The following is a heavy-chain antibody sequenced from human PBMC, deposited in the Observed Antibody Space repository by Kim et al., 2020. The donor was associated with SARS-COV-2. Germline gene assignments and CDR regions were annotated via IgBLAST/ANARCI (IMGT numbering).Heavy chain of an antibody. CDR2: IIPILGIA. J-gene: IGHJ4*02. V-gene: IGHV1-69*04. CDR1: GGTFSSYA. D-gene: IGHD3-22*01. Sequence: SVKVSCKASGGTFSSYAISWVRQAPGQGLEWMGRIIPILGIANYAQKFQGRVTITADKSTSTAYMELSSLRSEDTAVYYCARDGPDSSGYYWGQGTLVTVSS. CDR3: ARDGPDSSGYY.